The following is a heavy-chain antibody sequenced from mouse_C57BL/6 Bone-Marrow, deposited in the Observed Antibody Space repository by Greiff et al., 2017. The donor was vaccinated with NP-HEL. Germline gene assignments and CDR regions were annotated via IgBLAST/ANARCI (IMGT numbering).Heavy chain of an antibody. D-gene: IGHD2-4*01. V-gene: IGHV1-52*01. J-gene: IGHJ2*01. CDR3: ARSGDYDDFVYFDY. CDR1: GYTFTSYW. CDR2: IDPSDSET. Sequence: QVQLQQPGAELVRPGSSVKLSCKASGYTFTSYWMHWVKQRPIQGLEWIGNIDPSDSETHYNQKFKDKATLTVDKSSSTAYMQLSSLTSEDSAVYYCARSGDYDDFVYFDYWGQGTTLTVSS.